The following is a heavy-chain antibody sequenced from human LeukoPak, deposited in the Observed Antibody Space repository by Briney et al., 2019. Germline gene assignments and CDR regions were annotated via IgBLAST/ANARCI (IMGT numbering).Heavy chain of an antibody. V-gene: IGHV3-33*01. CDR3: ARVSVATSIFDY. Sequence: PGGSLRLSCAASGFTFSSYGMHWVRQAPGKGLEWVAVIWYDGSNKYYADSVKGRFTISRDNSKNTLYLQMNSLRAKDTAVYYCARVSVATSIFDYWGQGTLVTVSS. CDR1: GFTFSSYG. J-gene: IGHJ4*02. CDR2: IWYDGSNK. D-gene: IGHD5-12*01.